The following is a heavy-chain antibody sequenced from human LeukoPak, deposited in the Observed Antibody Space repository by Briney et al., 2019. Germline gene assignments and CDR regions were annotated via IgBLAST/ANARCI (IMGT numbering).Heavy chain of an antibody. V-gene: IGHV3-21*01. CDR1: GFTFSSYS. J-gene: IGHJ4*02. CDR2: ISNSSSYI. CDR3: ARDLGSSSENFDY. D-gene: IGHD6-6*01. Sequence: GGSLTLSCAASGFTFSSYSMNWVRQAPGKGREWVSSISNSSSYIYHANSVKGRFTISRDNAKNSLYLQMNSLRAEDMAVYYCARDLGSSSENFDYWGQGTLVTVSS.